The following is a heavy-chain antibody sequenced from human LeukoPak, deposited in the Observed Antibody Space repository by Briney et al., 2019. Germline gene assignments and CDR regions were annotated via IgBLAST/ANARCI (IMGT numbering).Heavy chain of an antibody. CDR1: GGSISSYY. CDR2: IYTSGTT. V-gene: IGHV4-4*07. CDR3: ATLSTVTTSFDY. J-gene: IGHJ4*02. D-gene: IGHD4-17*01. Sequence: SETLSLTCTVSGGSISSYYWTWIRQPPGKGLEWIGRIYTSGTTHYNPSLKSRVTMSVDTSKNQFSLKLSSVTAADTAVYYCATLSTVTTSFDYWGQGTLVTVSS.